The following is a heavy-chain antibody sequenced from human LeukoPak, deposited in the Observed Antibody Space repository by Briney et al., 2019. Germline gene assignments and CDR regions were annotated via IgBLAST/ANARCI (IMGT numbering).Heavy chain of an antibody. CDR2: INPNSGGT. CDR3: ASGSGDGYNSFDY. CDR1: GYTFTGYY. Sequence: GASVKVSCKASGYTFTGYYMHWVRQAPGQGLEWMGRINPNSGGTNYAQKFQGRVTMTRDTSISTAYKELSRLRSDDTAVYYCASGSGDGYNSFDYWGQGTLVTVSS. D-gene: IGHD5-24*01. V-gene: IGHV1-2*06. J-gene: IGHJ4*02.